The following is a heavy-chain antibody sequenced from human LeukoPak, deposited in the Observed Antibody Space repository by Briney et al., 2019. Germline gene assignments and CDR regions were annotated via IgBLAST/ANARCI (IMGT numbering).Heavy chain of an antibody. CDR2: INPSGGST. J-gene: IGHJ4*02. D-gene: IGHD2-2*01. V-gene: IGHV1-46*01. Sequence: ASVKVSCKASGYTFTSYYMHWVRQAPGQGLEWMGIINPSGGSTSYAQKFQGRVTMTTDTSTSTAYMELRSLRSDDTAVYYCARDREDIVVVPAAMMDYWGQGTLVTVSS. CDR3: ARDREDIVVVPAAMMDY. CDR1: GYTFTSYY.